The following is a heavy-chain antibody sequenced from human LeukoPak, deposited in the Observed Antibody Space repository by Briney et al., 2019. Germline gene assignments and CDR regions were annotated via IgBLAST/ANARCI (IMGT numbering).Heavy chain of an antibody. Sequence: PGGSLRLSCVASGFSFGNYAVTWVRQAPGKGLEWVSGMVGSGETYYADSVKGRFTMSRDNPRTTLYLQMNTLRVEDTAIYYCAKDMHYNDGRWEFDPWGQGTLVTVSS. D-gene: IGHD5-24*01. V-gene: IGHV3-23*01. CDR2: MVGSGET. CDR1: GFSFGNYA. CDR3: AKDMHYNDGRWEFDP. J-gene: IGHJ5*02.